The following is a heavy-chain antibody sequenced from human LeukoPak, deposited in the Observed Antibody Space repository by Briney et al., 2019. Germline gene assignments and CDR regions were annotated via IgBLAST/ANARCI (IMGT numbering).Heavy chain of an antibody. CDR2: ISYSGST. J-gene: IGHJ5*02. CDR1: GDSISSYY. V-gene: IGHV4-59*12. CDR3: ASGLTYYGSGSSWFDP. D-gene: IGHD3-10*01. Sequence: SETLSLTCTVSGDSISSYYWSWIRQPPGKGLEWIGYISYSGSTNYNPSLRSRITISIDTSKNQFSLNLRSVTAADTAVYYCASGLTYYGSGSSWFDPWGQGTLVTVSS.